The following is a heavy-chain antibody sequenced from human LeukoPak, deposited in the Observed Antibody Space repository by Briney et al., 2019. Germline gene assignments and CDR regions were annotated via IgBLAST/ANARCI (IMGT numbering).Heavy chain of an antibody. J-gene: IGHJ5*02. D-gene: IGHD2-2*01. CDR1: GGSFSGYY. Sequence: SETLSLTCAVYGGSFSGYYWSWIRQPPGKGLEWIGETNHSGSTNYNPSLESRVTISVDTSKNQFSLKLSSVTAADTAVYYCARAPGLTYCSSTSCPQGWFDPWGQGTLVTVSS. CDR3: ARAPGLTYCSSTSCPQGWFDP. V-gene: IGHV4-34*01. CDR2: TNHSGST.